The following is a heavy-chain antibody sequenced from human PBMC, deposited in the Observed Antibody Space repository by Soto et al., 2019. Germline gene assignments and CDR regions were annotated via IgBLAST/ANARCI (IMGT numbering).Heavy chain of an antibody. CDR3: ARGSRGSIVVVPTYYYYGMDV. D-gene: IGHD2-2*01. J-gene: IGHJ6*02. CDR2: IIPIFGTA. Sequence: QVQLVQSGAEVKKPGSSVKVSCKASGGTFRSYAISWVRQAPGQGLEWMGGIIPIFGTANYAQKFQGRVTITADESTSTAYMELSSLRSEDTAVYYCARGSRGSIVVVPTYYYYGMDVWGQGTTVTVSS. CDR1: GGTFRSYA. V-gene: IGHV1-69*01.